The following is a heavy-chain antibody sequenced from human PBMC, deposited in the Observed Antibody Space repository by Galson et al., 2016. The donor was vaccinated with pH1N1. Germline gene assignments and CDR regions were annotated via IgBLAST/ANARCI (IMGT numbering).Heavy chain of an antibody. CDR2: INCGNGDT. J-gene: IGHJ5*02. V-gene: IGHV1-3*01. CDR3: ARGQGYHLQRGWFDP. D-gene: IGHD2-15*01. Sequence: SVKVSCKASGYTFTTYGIRWVRQAPGQRLRWMGWINCGNGDTRYAQKFQGRVTISTDELKSTAFMELSSLTSDDTAVYYCARGQGYHLQRGWFDPWGQGTLVSVSS. CDR1: GYTFTTYG.